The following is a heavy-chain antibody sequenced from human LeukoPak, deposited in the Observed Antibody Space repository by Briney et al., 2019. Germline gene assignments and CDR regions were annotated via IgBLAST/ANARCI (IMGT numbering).Heavy chain of an antibody. CDR1: GFTFSSYS. J-gene: IGHJ3*02. CDR2: ISSTSTTI. V-gene: IGHV3-48*04. D-gene: IGHD3-22*01. CDR3: ARSGTTYYYDSSTRI. Sequence: GGSLRLSCAASGFTFSSYSMNWVRQAPGKGLERVSYISSTSTTIYYADSVKGRFTVSRDNAKNSLYLQMSSLRAEDTAVYYCARSGTTYYYDSSTRIWGQGTMVTVSS.